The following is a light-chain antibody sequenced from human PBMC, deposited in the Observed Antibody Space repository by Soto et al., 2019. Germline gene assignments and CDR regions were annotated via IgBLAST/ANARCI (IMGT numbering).Light chain of an antibody. CDR3: SSYTSSSTLYSV. CDR2: DVS. J-gene: IGLJ1*01. V-gene: IGLV2-14*01. CDR1: SSDVGGYNY. Sequence: QSALTQPASVSGSPGQSITISCTGTSSDVGGYNYVSWYQQHPGKAPKLMIYDVSNRPSGVSNRFSGSKSGNTASLTISGLQAEDEADYYRSSYTSSSTLYSVFGTGTKVTVL.